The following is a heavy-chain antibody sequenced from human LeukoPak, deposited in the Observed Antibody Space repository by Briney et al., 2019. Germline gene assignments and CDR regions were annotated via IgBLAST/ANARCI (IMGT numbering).Heavy chain of an antibody. D-gene: IGHD6-6*01. CDR3: AREGGSSSSDWFDP. CDR2: IYYTGTT. J-gene: IGHJ5*02. Sequence: PSETLSLTCTVSGGSISSYYWSWIRQPPGKGLEWIGYIYYTGTTNYNPSLKSRVTISVDTSKNQFSLKLSSVTAADTAVYYCAREGGSSSSDWFDPWGQGTLVTVSS. V-gene: IGHV4-59*01. CDR1: GGSISSYY.